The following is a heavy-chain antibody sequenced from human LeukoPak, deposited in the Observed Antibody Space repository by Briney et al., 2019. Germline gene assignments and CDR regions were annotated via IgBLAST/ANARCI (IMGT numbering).Heavy chain of an antibody. CDR1: GFTFSSYW. J-gene: IGHJ3*02. Sequence: GGSLRLSCAASGFTFSSYWMSWVRQAPGKGLEWVANIKQDGSEKYYVDSVKGRFTISRDNAKNSLYLQMNSLRAEDTAVYYCARDPGNTMVRGVIMGLAFDIWAQGTMVTVSS. D-gene: IGHD3-10*01. V-gene: IGHV3-7*03. CDR3: ARDPGNTMVRGVIMGLAFDI. CDR2: IKQDGSEK.